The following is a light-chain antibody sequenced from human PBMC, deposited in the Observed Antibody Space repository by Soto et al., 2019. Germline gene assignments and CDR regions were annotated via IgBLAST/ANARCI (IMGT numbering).Light chain of an antibody. V-gene: IGKV3-20*01. Sequence: EIVLTQSPGTLSLSPGERATLSCRASQSVSSSYLAWYQQKPGQAPRLLIYGASSRATGIPDRFSGSGSGTDFNFTISRLEPEDFVVYYCQQYGSFPYTFGQGTKLEIK. CDR3: QQYGSFPYT. CDR1: QSVSSSY. CDR2: GAS. J-gene: IGKJ2*01.